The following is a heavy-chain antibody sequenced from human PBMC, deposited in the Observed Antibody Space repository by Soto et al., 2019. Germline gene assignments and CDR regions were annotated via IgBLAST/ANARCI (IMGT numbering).Heavy chain of an antibody. CDR2: ISYSGST. V-gene: IGHV4-61*01. D-gene: IGHD3-10*01. J-gene: IGHJ5*02. CDR3: ARDWDSSGLFDP. Sequence: PQATLSLTCSVSCSSVSSGSYYWSWIRQPPGKGLEWIGSISYSGSTKYNPSLESRVMISLDTSKNQFSLRLTSVTAADTALYYCARDWDSSGLFDPWGQGALVTVSS. CDR1: CSSVSSGSYY.